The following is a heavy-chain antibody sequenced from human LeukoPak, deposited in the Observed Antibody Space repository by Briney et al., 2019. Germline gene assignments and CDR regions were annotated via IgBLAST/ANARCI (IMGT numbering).Heavy chain of an antibody. CDR2: IKSKTDGGTT. Sequence: PGGSLRLSCAASGFTFSNAWMSWVRQAPGKGLEWVGRIKSKTDGGTTDYAAPVKGRFTISRDDSKNTLYLQMNSLKTEDTAVYYCTTGIAAADSRDYWGQGTLVTVSS. CDR3: TTGIAAADSRDY. V-gene: IGHV3-15*01. D-gene: IGHD6-13*01. CDR1: GFTFSNAW. J-gene: IGHJ4*02.